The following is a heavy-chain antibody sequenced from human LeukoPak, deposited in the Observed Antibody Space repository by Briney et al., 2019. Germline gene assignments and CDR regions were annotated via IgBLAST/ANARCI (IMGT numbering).Heavy chain of an antibody. J-gene: IGHJ4*02. CDR3: ARDQATVATPWVDY. CDR1: RYTFTNYY. D-gene: IGHD4-17*01. CDR2: INPNSGGT. V-gene: IGHV1-2*02. Sequence: GASVKVSCKASRYTFTNYYLHWVRQAPGQGLEWMGWINPNSGGTKPAQKFLGRATMTRDTSISTAYMELTRLTYDDTAVYYCARDQATVATPWVDYWGQGTLVTVSS.